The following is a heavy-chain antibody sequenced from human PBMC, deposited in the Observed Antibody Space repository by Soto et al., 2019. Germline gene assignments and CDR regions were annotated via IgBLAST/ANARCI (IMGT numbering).Heavy chain of an antibody. V-gene: IGHV1-18*04. CDR2: IKPDNRDT. CDR3: ATSYDSGFDP. CDR1: GYPFSKYG. D-gene: IGHD5-12*01. Sequence: QLQLVQSGAEVERPGASVRVSCKAYGYPFSKYGISWIRQAPGQGLEWMGWIKPDNRDTNYAQKFQGRVTMTTDTSSNTAYMELRSLRSDDTAVYYCATSYDSGFDPWGQGTLVSVSS. J-gene: IGHJ5*02.